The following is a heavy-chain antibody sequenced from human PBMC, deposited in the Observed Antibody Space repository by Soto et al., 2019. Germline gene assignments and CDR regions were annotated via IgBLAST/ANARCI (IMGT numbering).Heavy chain of an antibody. CDR2: ISDSGSNT. V-gene: IGHV3-48*01. CDR1: GFKISSSS. Sequence: PGGSLRLSCAAFGFKISSSSMNWVRQAPGRGLEWVAYISDSGSNTLYADSVKGRFTVSRDTAKNSLYLQMDSLRVEDTAVYYCAREGALKPFSYWGQGTLVTVSS. CDR3: AREGALKPFSY. J-gene: IGHJ4*02.